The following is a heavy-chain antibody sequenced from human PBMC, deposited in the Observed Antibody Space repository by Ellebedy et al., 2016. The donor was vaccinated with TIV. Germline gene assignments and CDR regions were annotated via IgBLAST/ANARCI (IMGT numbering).Heavy chain of an antibody. CDR3: TRGDYGDFGIDY. CDR2: IRGQANGDAT. CDR1: GVTFSGSA. J-gene: IGHJ4*02. D-gene: IGHD4-17*01. Sequence: GESLKLSCASSGVTFSGSAMHWVRQAPGKGLEWVGRIRGQANGDATAYAASVKGRFTISSDDPKNTAYLEMNSLKIEDTAVYYCTRGDYGDFGIDYWGQGTLVTVSS. V-gene: IGHV3-73*01.